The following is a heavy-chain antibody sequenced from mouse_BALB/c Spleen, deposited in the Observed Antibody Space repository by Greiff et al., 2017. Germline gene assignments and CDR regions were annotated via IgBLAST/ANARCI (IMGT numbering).Heavy chain of an antibody. Sequence: EVMLVESGGGLVKPGGSLKLSCAASGFTFSSYAMSWVRQSPEKRLEWVAEISSGGSYTYYPDTVTGRFTISRDNAKNTLYLEMSSLRSEDTAMYYCASHDYGKNYAMDYWGQGTSVTVSS. D-gene: IGHD2-1*01. V-gene: IGHV5-9-4*01. J-gene: IGHJ4*01. CDR1: GFTFSSYA. CDR3: ASHDYGKNYAMDY. CDR2: ISSGGSYT.